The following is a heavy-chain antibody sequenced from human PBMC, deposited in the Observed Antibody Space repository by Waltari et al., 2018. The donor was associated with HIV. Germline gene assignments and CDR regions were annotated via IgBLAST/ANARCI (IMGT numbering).Heavy chain of an antibody. CDR2: ISYDGSNK. CDR1: GFSLGSYG. D-gene: IGHD2-21*02. J-gene: IGHJ5*02. CDR3: AKDYFVVVTAAGPFDP. V-gene: IGHV3-30*18. Sequence: QVKLAESGGGGVQLGRPLSLCCADLGFSLGSYGIHWVRQAPGKGLGWVAVISYDGSNKYYADSVKGRFTISRDNSKNTLYLQMNSLRAEDTAVYYCAKDYFVVVTAAGPFDPWGQGTLVTVSS.